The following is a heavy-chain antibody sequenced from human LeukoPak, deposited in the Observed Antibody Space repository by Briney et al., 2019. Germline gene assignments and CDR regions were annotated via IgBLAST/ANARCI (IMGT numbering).Heavy chain of an antibody. J-gene: IGHJ4*02. CDR1: GGSFSGYY. D-gene: IGHD4-11*01. Sequence: SETLSLTCAVSGGSFSGYYWSWIRQPPGKGLEWIGEINHSVGTYYNPSLKSRVTISVDRSKNQFSLKLSSVTAADTAVYYCASGTLQGNYWGQGTLVTVSS. CDR2: INHSVGT. CDR3: ASGTLQGNY. V-gene: IGHV4-34*01.